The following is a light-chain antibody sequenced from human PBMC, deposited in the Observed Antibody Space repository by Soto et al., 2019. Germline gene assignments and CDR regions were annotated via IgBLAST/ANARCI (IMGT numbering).Light chain of an antibody. Sequence: EIVMTQSPATLSVSPGERATLSCRASHSVSSKLAWYQQKPGQAPRLLIYDASTRATGIPARFSGSGSGTEFTLTISSLQSEHFAVYYCQQYNNWPPDTFGGGTKVEIK. CDR1: HSVSSK. J-gene: IGKJ4*01. CDR3: QQYNNWPPDT. V-gene: IGKV3-15*01. CDR2: DAS.